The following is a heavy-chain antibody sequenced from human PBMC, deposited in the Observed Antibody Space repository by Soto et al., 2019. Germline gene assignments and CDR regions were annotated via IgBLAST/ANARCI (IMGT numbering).Heavy chain of an antibody. D-gene: IGHD2-2*01. J-gene: IGHJ3*02. CDR3: ARRPILYCSSTSCYAGAFDI. V-gene: IGHV4-39*01. Sequence: SETLSLTCTVSGGSISSSSYYWGWIRQPPGKGLEWIGSIYYSGSTYYNPSLKSRVTISVDTSKNQFSLKLSSVTAADTAVYYCARRPILYCSSTSCYAGAFDIWGQGTMVTVSS. CDR1: GGSISSSSYY. CDR2: IYYSGST.